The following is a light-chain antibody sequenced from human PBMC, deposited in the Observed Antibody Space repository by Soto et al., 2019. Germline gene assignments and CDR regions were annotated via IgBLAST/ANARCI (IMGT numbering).Light chain of an antibody. CDR1: SSKIGAGYD. J-gene: IGLJ2*01. CDR3: QSYDSSLDVV. V-gene: IGLV1-40*01. CDR2: GNS. Sequence: QSVLTQPPSVSGAPGQRVTISCTGSSSKIGAGYDVHWYQQLPGTAPKLLIYGNSNRPSGVPDRFSGSKSGTSASLAITGLQAEDEADYYCQSYDSSLDVVFGGGTKVTVL.